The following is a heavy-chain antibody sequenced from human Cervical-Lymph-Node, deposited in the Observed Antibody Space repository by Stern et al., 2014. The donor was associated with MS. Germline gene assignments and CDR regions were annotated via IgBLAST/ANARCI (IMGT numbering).Heavy chain of an antibody. V-gene: IGHV2-5*02. CDR1: GFSLSTSGVG. CDR3: AHGVVITNSFDY. D-gene: IGHD3-22*01. Sequence: QVTLKESGPTLVKPTQTLTLTCTFSGFSLSTSGVGVGWIRQPPGKALEWLALIYWDDDKRYNPSLKSRLTINKDTSKNQVVLTMTNMDPVDTATYYCAHGVVITNSFDYWGQGTLVTVSS. CDR2: IYWDDDK. J-gene: IGHJ4*02.